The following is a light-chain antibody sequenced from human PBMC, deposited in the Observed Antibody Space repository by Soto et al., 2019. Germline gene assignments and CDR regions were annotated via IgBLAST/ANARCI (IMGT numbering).Light chain of an antibody. CDR3: HQYGTPPNT. CDR2: GAS. Sequence: EVVLTQSPGTLSLSPGERATLSCRASQSVRSSYLAWYQQKPGQSPRLLIYGASRRATGIPDRFRGSASGKSFSLTISRLQPEDFAVYYCHQYGTPPNTFGQGTKLEI. J-gene: IGKJ2*01. V-gene: IGKV3-20*01. CDR1: QSVRSSY.